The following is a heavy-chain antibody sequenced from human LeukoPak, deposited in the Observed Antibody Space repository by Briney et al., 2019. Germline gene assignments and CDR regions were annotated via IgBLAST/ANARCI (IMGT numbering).Heavy chain of an antibody. Sequence: GASVKVSCKASGYTFTSYYMHWVRQAPGQGLEWMGIINPSGGSTSYAQKFQGRVTMARDTSTSTVYMGLSSLRSEDTAVYYCARVATMVRGVIGYFDYWGQGTLVTVSS. CDR1: GYTFTSYY. CDR2: INPSGGST. D-gene: IGHD3-10*01. J-gene: IGHJ4*02. V-gene: IGHV1-46*01. CDR3: ARVATMVRGVIGYFDY.